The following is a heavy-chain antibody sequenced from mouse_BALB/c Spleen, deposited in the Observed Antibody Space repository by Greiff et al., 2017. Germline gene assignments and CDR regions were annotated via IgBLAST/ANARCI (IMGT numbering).Heavy chain of an antibody. J-gene: IGHJ4*01. D-gene: IGHD2-4*01. Sequence: EVQLQESGPGLVKPSQSLSLTCTVTGYSITSDYAWNWIRQFPGNKLEWMGYISYSGSTSYNPSLKSRISITRDTSKNQFFLQLNSVTTEDTATYYCARFAIYYDYDGLAMDYWGQGTSVTVSS. CDR1: GYSITSDYA. V-gene: IGHV3-2*02. CDR3: ARFAIYYDYDGLAMDY. CDR2: ISYSGST.